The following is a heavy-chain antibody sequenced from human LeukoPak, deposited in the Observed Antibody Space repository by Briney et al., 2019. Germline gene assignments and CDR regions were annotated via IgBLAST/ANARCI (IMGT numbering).Heavy chain of an antibody. Sequence: PGESLRLSCAASGFTFSSYGMTWVRQTPGKGLEWVSSISCSGSYIYNADSVRGRFTISRDNAKNSLFLQVDSLRPHGHAGSFCSRGSTVVIALFEYWGVGTLVTVSS. J-gene: IGHJ4*02. CDR3: SRGSTVVIALFEY. V-gene: IGHV3-21*01. CDR1: GFTFSSYG. CDR2: ISCSGSYI. D-gene: IGHD2-21*01.